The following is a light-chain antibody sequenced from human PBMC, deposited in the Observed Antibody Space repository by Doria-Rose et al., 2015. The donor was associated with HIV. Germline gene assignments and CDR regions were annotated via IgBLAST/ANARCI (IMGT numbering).Light chain of an antibody. CDR2: WAS. J-gene: IGKJ3*01. CDR3: QQYYDTPS. V-gene: IGKV4-1*01. Sequence: VLTQSPESLGMSLGERATLNCKSNQSLLYTSKNYLAWHQQKPGQPPKLLIYWASTRQSGVPARFSGSGSGTDFTLTISSLEAEDVAVYYCQQYYDTPSFGPGTTVDIK. CDR1: QSLLYTSKNY.